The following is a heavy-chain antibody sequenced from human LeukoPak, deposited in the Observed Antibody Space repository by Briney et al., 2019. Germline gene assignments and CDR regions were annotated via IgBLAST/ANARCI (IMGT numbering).Heavy chain of an antibody. CDR1: GYTFSRSW. CDR2: INPDGDGM. J-gene: IGHJ4*02. Sequence: GGSLRLSCTASGYTFSRSWMNWIRQAPGKGLEWVANINPDGDGMRFVDSVKGRFTMSRDNAQSSLHLQMNSLRVEDTAFYYCAAWTDRGYSYWGQGVLVTVSS. CDR3: AAWTDRGYSY. D-gene: IGHD5-12*01. V-gene: IGHV3-7*01.